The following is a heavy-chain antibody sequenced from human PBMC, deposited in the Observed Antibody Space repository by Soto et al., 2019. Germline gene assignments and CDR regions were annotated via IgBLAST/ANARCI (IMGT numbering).Heavy chain of an antibody. J-gene: IGHJ4*02. V-gene: IGHV3-30-3*01. CDR2: ISYDGSNK. CDR1: GFTFSSYA. CDR3: ARNVQDYYDSSGLFDY. Sequence: PGGSLRLSCAASGFTFSSYAMHWVRQAPGKGLEWVAVISYDGSNKYYADSVKGRFTISRDNSKNTLYLQMNSLRAEDTAVYYCARNVQDYYDSSGLFDYWGQGTLVTVSS. D-gene: IGHD3-22*01.